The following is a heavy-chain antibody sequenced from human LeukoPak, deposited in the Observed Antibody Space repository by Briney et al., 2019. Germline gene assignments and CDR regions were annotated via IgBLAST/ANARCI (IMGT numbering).Heavy chain of an antibody. CDR2: ISGSGGTT. J-gene: IGHJ4*02. D-gene: IGHD4-23*01. Sequence: GGSLRLSCAASDFTFSSYGMSWVRQAPGKGLDWVSAISGSGGTTYYADSVKGRFTISRDNSKNTLFLQMNSLRDEDTAVYYCASRNSLFIWGQGTLVTVSS. CDR3: ASRNSLFI. V-gene: IGHV3-23*01. CDR1: DFTFSSYG.